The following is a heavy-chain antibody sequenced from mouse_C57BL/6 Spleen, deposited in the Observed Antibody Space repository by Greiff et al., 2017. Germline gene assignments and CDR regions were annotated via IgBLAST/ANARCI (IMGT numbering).Heavy chain of an antibody. CDR3: ARDGGSSPWFAY. J-gene: IGHJ3*01. D-gene: IGHD1-1*01. Sequence: VQLQQSGPELVKPGASVKMSCKASGYTFTDYNMHWVKQSHGKSLEWIGYLNPNTGGTRYNQKVNGKATVTVNKSSSTAYMELRSLTSEDSAVYYCARDGGSSPWFAYWGKGTLVTVSA. CDR1: GYTFTDYN. V-gene: IGHV1-22*01. CDR2: LNPNTGGT.